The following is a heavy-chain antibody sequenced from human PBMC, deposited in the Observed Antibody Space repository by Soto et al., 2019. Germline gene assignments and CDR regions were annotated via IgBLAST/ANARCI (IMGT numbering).Heavy chain of an antibody. CDR2: ISYDGSNK. V-gene: IGHV3-30-3*01. J-gene: IGHJ6*02. CDR3: ARDVSMAAVVIASRGMDV. CDR1: GFTFSSYA. D-gene: IGHD6-13*01. Sequence: GGSLRLSCAASGFTFSSYAMHWVRQAPGKGLEWVAVISYDGSNKYYADSVKGRFTISRDNSKNTLYLQMNSLRAEDTAVYYCARDVSMAAVVIASRGMDVWGQGATVTVSS.